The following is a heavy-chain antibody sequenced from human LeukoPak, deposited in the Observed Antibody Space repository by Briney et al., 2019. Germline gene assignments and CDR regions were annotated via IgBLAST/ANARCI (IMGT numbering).Heavy chain of an antibody. J-gene: IGHJ3*02. CDR3: ARHFDHLEGGTSRPCAFDI. CDR1: GGSISSSSYY. V-gene: IGHV4-39*01. Sequence: EPSETLSLTCTVSGGSISSSSYYWGWIRQPPGKGLEWIGSIYYSGSTYYNPSLKSRVTISVDTSKNQFSLKLSSVTAADTAVYYCARHFDHLEGGTSRPCAFDIWGQGTMVTVSS. CDR2: IYYSGST. D-gene: IGHD1-26*01.